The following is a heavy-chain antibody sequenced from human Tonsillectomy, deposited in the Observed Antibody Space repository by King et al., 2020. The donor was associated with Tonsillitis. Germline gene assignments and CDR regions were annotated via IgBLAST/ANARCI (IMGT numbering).Heavy chain of an antibody. Sequence: VQLVESGGGLVKPGGSLRLSCAASGFTFTNAWMSWVRQAPGKGLEWIGRIKSRTDGGTTDYAAPVKGRFTISRDDSKNTLFLQMNSLRTEDTAVYYCITHQWLVKGVGGWFDPWGQGPLVTVSS. D-gene: IGHD6-19*01. J-gene: IGHJ5*02. CDR1: GFTFTNAW. V-gene: IGHV3-15*01. CDR2: IKSRTDGGTT. CDR3: ITHQWLVKGVGGWFDP.